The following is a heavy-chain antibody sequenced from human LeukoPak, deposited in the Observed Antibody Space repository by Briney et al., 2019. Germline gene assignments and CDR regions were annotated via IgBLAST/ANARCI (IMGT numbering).Heavy chain of an antibody. CDR1: GGSISSSSYY. J-gene: IGHJ4*02. CDR2: IYYSGST. CDR3: ARGRLQLA. V-gene: IGHV4-39*07. D-gene: IGHD6-13*01. Sequence: SETLSLTCTVSGGSISSSSYYWGWIRQPPGKGLEWIGSIYYSGSTYYNPSLKSRVTISVDTSKNQFSLKLSSVTAADTAVYYCARGRLQLAWGQGTLVTVSS.